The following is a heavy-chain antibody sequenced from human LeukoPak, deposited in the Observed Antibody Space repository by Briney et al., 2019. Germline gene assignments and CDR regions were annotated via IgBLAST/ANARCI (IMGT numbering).Heavy chain of an antibody. J-gene: IGHJ5*02. V-gene: IGHV4-4*07. D-gene: IGHD2-2*01. CDR3: ARAGGGYCSSTSCSADWFDP. CDR2: LYTSGST. Sequence: SETLSLTCTVSGGSISSYYWSWIRQPAGKGLEWIGRLYTSGSTNRGSIKHNPSLKSRVAMSVDTSKNQFSLKLSSVTAADTAVYYCARAGGGYCSSTSCSADWFDPWGQGILVTVSS. CDR1: GGSISSYY.